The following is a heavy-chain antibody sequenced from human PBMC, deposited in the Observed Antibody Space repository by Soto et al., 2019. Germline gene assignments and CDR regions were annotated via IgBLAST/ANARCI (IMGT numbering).Heavy chain of an antibody. V-gene: IGHV3-7*05. Sequence: EVQLVESGGGLVQPGGSLRLSCVASGFTFRTYWMAWVRQAPEKGLEWVANIKYDESEKYYVDSVKGRFTVSRDNARNSLFVQMNSLRAEDTAVYYCARVRTEIYYGMDVWGRGTTVTVSS. CDR1: GFTFRTYW. J-gene: IGHJ6*02. CDR3: ARVRTEIYYGMDV. CDR2: IKYDESEK.